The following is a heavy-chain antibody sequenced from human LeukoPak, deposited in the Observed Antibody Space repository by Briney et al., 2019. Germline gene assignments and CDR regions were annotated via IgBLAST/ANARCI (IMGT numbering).Heavy chain of an antibody. V-gene: IGHV3-30*18. Sequence: GGSLRLSCAASGFTLSAYAMHWVRQAPGKGLEWVAVISDDGRNKNYADSVKGRFTISRDSSNNTLYLQMNSLRAEDTGVYFCAKDRETTASGTFDFRGQGTLVTVSS. CDR1: GFTLSAYA. CDR2: ISDDGRNK. J-gene: IGHJ4*02. CDR3: AKDRETTASGTFDF. D-gene: IGHD6-13*01.